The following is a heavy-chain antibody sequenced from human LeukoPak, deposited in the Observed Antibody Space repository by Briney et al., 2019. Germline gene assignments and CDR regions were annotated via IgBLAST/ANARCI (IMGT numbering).Heavy chain of an antibody. CDR1: GYIFTTYW. V-gene: IGHV5-51*01. CDR2: IYPGDSDI. Sequence: GESLKISCKGSGYIFTTYWIGWVRQMPGKGVEWMGIIYPGDSDIRYTPSFQGQVTISVDKSISTAYLQWSSLKASDAAIYYRARWVGGSYPSFRNDYSGQGTLVTVSS. CDR3: ARWVGGSYPSFRNDY. D-gene: IGHD1-26*01. J-gene: IGHJ4*02.